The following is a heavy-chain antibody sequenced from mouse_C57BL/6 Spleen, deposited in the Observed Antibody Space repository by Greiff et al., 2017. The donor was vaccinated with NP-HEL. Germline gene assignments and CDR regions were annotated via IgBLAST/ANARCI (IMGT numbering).Heavy chain of an antibody. V-gene: IGHV3-6*01. CDR1: GYSITSGYY. D-gene: IGHD2-1*01. J-gene: IGHJ2*01. CDR3: ARDPLLSYFDY. CDR2: ISYDGSN. Sequence: VQLQQSGPGLVKPSQSLSLTCSVTGYSITSGYYWNWIRQFPGNKLEWMGYISYDGSNNYNPSLKNRISITRDTSKNQFFLKLNSVTTEDTATYYCARDPLLSYFDYWGQGTTLTVSS.